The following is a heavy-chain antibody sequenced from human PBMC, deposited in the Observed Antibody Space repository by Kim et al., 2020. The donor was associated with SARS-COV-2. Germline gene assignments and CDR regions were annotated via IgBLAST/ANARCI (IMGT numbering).Heavy chain of an antibody. V-gene: IGHV3-23*01. Sequence: GGSLRLSCAASGFTFSSYAMSWVRQAPGKGLEWVSAISGSGGSTYYADSVKGRFTISRDNSKNTLYLQMNSLRAEDTAVYYCAKVRGMVSLVYYFDYWGQGTLVTVSS. J-gene: IGHJ4*02. CDR1: GFTFSSYA. CDR2: ISGSGGST. D-gene: IGHD2-8*01. CDR3: AKVRGMVSLVYYFDY.